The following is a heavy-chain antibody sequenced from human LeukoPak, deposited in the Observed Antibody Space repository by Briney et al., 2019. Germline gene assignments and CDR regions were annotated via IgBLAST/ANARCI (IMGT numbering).Heavy chain of an antibody. CDR3: ARDPGSNTFDY. Sequence: PGGSLRLSCAASGFTVSSNYMSWVRQAPGKGLEWVSVIYSGGSTYYADSVKGRFTISRDNSKNTLYLQKNSLRAEDTAVYYCARDPGSNTFDYWGQGTLVTVTS. V-gene: IGHV3-53*01. CDR1: GFTVSSNY. J-gene: IGHJ4*02. CDR2: IYSGGST. D-gene: IGHD5-18*01.